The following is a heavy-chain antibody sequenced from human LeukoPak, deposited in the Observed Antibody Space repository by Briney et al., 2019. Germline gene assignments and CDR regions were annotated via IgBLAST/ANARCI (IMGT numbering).Heavy chain of an antibody. CDR1: GFTFSSYA. Sequence: GGSLRLSCAASGFTFSSYAMSWVRQAPGKGLEWVSAISGSGGSTYYADSVKGRFTISRDNSKNTLYLQMNSLRAEDTAVYYCAKALTMIVVVPGAFDIWGQGTMVTVSS. CDR3: AKALTMIVVVPGAFDI. V-gene: IGHV3-23*01. J-gene: IGHJ3*02. D-gene: IGHD3-22*01. CDR2: ISGSGGST.